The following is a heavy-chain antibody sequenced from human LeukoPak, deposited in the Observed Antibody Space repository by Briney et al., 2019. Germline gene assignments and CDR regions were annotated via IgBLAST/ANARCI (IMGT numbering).Heavy chain of an antibody. Sequence: SETLSLTCTVSGGPISSGGYYWSWIRQHPGKGLEWIGYIYYSGSTYYNPSLKSRVTISVDTSKNQFSLKLSSVTAADTAVYYCARAGYYGSGRINWFDPWGQGTLVTVSS. CDR2: IYYSGST. V-gene: IGHV4-31*03. CDR3: ARAGYYGSGRINWFDP. J-gene: IGHJ5*02. CDR1: GGPISSGGYY. D-gene: IGHD3-10*01.